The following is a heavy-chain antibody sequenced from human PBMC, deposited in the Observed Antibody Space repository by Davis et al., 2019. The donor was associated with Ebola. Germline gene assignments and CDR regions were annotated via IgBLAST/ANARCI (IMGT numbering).Heavy chain of an antibody. J-gene: IGHJ4*02. CDR2: MNPNSGNT. Sequence: AASVKVSCKASGYTFNSYDINWVRQATGQGLEWMGWMNPNSGNTGYAQKFQGRVTMTRNTSMSTAYMELSSLRSEDTAVYYCARGDSSGWYDFDYWGQGTLVTVSS. V-gene: IGHV1-8*01. D-gene: IGHD6-19*01. CDR1: GYTFNSYD. CDR3: ARGDSSGWYDFDY.